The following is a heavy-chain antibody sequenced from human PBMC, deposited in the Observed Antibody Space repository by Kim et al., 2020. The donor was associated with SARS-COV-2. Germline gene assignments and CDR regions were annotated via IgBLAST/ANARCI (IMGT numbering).Heavy chain of an antibody. CDR1: GFTFSSYV. V-gene: IGHV3-23*01. J-gene: IGHJ6*02. D-gene: IGHD5-18*01. Sequence: GGSLRLSCTASGFTFSSYVMSWVRQAPGKGLEWVSAISGSASTTHYTDSVKGRFIISRDNSKNTLHLQMDRLRAEDTAVYYCAKDRVTAMVRYGAAMEVWGQGNTHTVPS. CDR3: AKDRVTAMVRYGAAMEV. CDR2: ISGSASTT.